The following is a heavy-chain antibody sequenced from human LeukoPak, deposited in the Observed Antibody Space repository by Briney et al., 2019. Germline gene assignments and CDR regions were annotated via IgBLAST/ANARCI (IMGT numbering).Heavy chain of an antibody. CDR3: AKVAPSITMVRGVIAYFDY. J-gene: IGHJ4*02. V-gene: IGHV3-23*01. CDR2: ISSSGGST. D-gene: IGHD3-10*01. CDR1: GFTFSSYA. Sequence: PGGSLRLSCAASGFTFSSYAMSWVRQAPGKGLEWVSAISSSGGSTYYADSVKGRFTISRDNSKNTLYLQMNSLRAEDTAVYYCAKVAPSITMVRGVIAYFDYWGQGTLVTVSS.